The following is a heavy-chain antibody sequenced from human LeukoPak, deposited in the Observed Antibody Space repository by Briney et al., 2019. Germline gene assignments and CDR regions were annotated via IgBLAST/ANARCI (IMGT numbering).Heavy chain of an antibody. CDR2: ISGSGGST. Sequence: GGSLRLSCVASGFTFSSYAMSWVRQAPGKGLEWVSAISGSGGSTYYADSVKGRFTISRDNSKNTLYLQMNSLRAEDTAVYYCARAGYYDSSGYYYAFDIWGQGTMVTVSS. V-gene: IGHV3-23*01. J-gene: IGHJ3*02. CDR3: ARAGYYDSSGYYYAFDI. CDR1: GFTFSSYA. D-gene: IGHD3-22*01.